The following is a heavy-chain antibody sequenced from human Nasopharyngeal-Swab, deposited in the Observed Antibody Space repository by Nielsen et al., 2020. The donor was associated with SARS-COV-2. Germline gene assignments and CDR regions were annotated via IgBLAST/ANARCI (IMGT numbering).Heavy chain of an antibody. J-gene: IGHJ3*01. CDR3: ASIAAAENDGFDL. CDR1: GFIFSDYT. V-gene: IGHV3-21*04. Sequence: GESLKISCAASGFIFSDYTINWVRQAPGRGLEWVSSISSSSRYIFHADSVKGRFTISRDNAKDSLYLQMNSLRPEDTAIYYCASIAAAENDGFDLWGQGTAVTVSP. D-gene: IGHD6-13*01. CDR2: ISSSSRYI.